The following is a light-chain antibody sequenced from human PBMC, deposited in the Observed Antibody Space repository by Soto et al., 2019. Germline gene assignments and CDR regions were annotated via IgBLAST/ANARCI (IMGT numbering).Light chain of an antibody. CDR3: SSHGGSSPFYV. J-gene: IGLJ1*01. CDR2: EVS. V-gene: IGLV2-14*01. CDR1: SSDVGGYNY. Sequence: QSALTQPASVSGSPGQSITISCTGTSSDVGGYNYVSWYQQHPGKVPKLIIHEVSNRPSGVSNRFSGSKSGNTASLTISGLQTEDEADYYCSSHGGSSPFYVFGNGTKVTVL.